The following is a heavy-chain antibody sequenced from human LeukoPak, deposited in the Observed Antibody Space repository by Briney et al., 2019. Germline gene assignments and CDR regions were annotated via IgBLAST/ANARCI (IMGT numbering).Heavy chain of an antibody. V-gene: IGHV4-39*01. CDR1: GGSTSSSNYY. CDR2: IHYSGNT. J-gene: IGHJ4*02. D-gene: IGHD3-3*01. CDR3: ARLGAGPTYYDFWSGYSSFYFDY. Sequence: SETLSLTCTVSGGSTSSSNYYWGWIRQPPGKGLEWIGGIHYSGNTYYNPSLKSRATISVDTSKNQFSLKLSSVTAADTAVYYCARLGAGPTYYDFWSGYSSFYFDYWGQGTLVTVSS.